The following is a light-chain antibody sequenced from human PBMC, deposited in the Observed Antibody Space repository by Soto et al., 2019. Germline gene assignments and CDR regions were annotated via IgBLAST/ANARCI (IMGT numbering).Light chain of an antibody. CDR2: DAS. CDR3: QHCDYLPI. J-gene: IGKJ3*01. CDR1: HDIISY. V-gene: IGKV1-33*01. Sequence: DIQMTQSPSSLSASVGDRLTITCQASHDIISYLNWYQHKPGKAPKLLIYDASILEAGVPPRFSGSGSGTDFTLTISGLQPADVATYYCQHCDYLPIFGPGTTVDFK.